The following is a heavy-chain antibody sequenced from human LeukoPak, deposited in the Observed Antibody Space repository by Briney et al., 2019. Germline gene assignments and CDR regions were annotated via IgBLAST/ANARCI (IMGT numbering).Heavy chain of an antibody. CDR2: IYYSGST. J-gene: IGHJ5*02. V-gene: IGHV4-30-4*01. Sequence: SQTLSLTCTVSGGSIGSGDYYWSWIRQAPGKGLEWIGYIYYSGSTYYNPSLKSRVTISVDTSKNQFSLKLSSVTAADTAVYYCARTPPRYRLFDPWGQGTLVTVSS. D-gene: IGHD1-1*01. CDR1: GGSIGSGDYY. CDR3: ARTPPRYRLFDP.